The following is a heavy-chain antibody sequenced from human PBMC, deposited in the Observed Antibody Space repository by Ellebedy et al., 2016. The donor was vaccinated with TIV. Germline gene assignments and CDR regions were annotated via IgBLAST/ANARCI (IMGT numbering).Heavy chain of an antibody. CDR2: ISGTGTTT. CDR3: TRENWYIDY. Sequence: PGGSLRLSCAASGFTFSNYALSWVRQAPGKGLEWVSTISGTGTTTYYADSVKGRFTISRDNSKNTLYLQMNSLRAEDTAVYYCTRENWYIDYWGQGTLVTVSS. CDR1: GFTFSNYA. J-gene: IGHJ4*02. D-gene: IGHD1-1*01. V-gene: IGHV3-23*01.